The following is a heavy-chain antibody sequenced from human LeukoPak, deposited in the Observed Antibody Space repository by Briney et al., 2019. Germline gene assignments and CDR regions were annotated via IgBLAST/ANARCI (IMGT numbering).Heavy chain of an antibody. V-gene: IGHV1-8*01. CDR2: INPNSGRA. D-gene: IGHD3-22*01. CDR1: GYTFTNYN. Sequence: GASVKVSFKASGYTFTNYNIDWVRQATGQGLEWMGWINPNSGRAGCVEKFQGRVNITRDTSISTAYMELSSLRSEDTAVYYCVRVYHDGSFESGNWFDPWGQGTLVTVSS. CDR3: VRVYHDGSFESGNWFDP. J-gene: IGHJ5*02.